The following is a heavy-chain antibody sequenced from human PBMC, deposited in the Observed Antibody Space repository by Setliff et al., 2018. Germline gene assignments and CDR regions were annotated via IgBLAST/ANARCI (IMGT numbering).Heavy chain of an antibody. J-gene: IGHJ4*02. CDR1: GFSLNTTGIR. D-gene: IGHD6-19*01. Sequence: SGPTLVNPTQTLTLTCTFSGFSLNTTGIRVNWIRQPPGKALEWIARIDWDDDKFYSPPLRTRLAISKDTSENQVVLTMTNMDPADTATYYCARSKGVAGIFDYWGQGTLVTVSS. V-gene: IGHV2-70*04. CDR2: IDWDDDK. CDR3: ARSKGVAGIFDY.